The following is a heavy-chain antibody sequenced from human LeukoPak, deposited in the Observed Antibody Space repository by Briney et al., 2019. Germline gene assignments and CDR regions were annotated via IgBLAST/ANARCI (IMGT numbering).Heavy chain of an antibody. J-gene: IGHJ4*02. V-gene: IGHV4-59*12. CDR1: GGSIRSYY. CDR3: ARESSDY. Sequence: SETLSLTCTVSGGSIRSYYWSWIRQSPGKGLEWIGYIYYSGSTNYNPSLKSRVTMSVGSSKNQFSLKLSSVTAADTAVYYCARESSDYWGQGTLVTVSS. CDR2: IYYSGST.